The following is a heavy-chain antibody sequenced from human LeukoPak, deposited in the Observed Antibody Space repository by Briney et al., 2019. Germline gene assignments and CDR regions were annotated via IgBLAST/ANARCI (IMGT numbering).Heavy chain of an antibody. V-gene: IGHV3-9*01. CDR2: ISWNSGSI. CDR3: AKDSGGMDV. CDR1: GFTFDDYA. J-gene: IGHJ6*02. Sequence: GGSLRLSCAASGFTFDDYAMHWVRQAPGKGLEWVSGISWNSGSIGYADSVKGRFTIPRDNSKNTLYLQMNSLRAEDTAVYYCAKDSGGMDVWGQGTTVTVSS.